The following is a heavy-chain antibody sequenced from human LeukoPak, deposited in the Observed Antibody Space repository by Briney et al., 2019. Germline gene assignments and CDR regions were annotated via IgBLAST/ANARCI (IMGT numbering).Heavy chain of an antibody. CDR3: ARDYYGSGSYYTASDDC. D-gene: IGHD3-10*01. CDR1: GGTFSSYA. V-gene: IGHV1-69*06. Sequence: SVKVSCKASGGTFSSYAISWVRQAPGQGLEWMGGIIPIFGTANYAQKFQGRVTITADKSTSTAYMELSSLRSEDTAVYYCARDYYGSGSYYTASDDCWGQGTLVTVSS. J-gene: IGHJ4*02. CDR2: IIPIFGTA.